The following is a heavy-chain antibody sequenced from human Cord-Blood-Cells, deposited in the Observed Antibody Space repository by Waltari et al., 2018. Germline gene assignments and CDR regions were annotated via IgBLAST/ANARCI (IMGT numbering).Heavy chain of an antibody. V-gene: IGHV1-8*01. J-gene: IGHJ4*02. Sequence: QVQLVQSGAEVKKPGASVKVSCKASGYTFTSYDINWVRQATGQGLEWMGWMNPTSGNTGYAKKFQGRVTMTRNTSISTAYMELSSLRSEDTAVYYCARGRYYYGSGSYYYWGQGTLVTVSS. CDR3: ARGRYYYGSGSYYY. CDR1: GYTFTSYD. D-gene: IGHD3-10*01. CDR2: MNPTSGNT.